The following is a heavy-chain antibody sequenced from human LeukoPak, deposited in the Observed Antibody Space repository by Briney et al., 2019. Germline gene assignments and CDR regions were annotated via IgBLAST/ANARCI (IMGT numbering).Heavy chain of an antibody. Sequence: GGSLRLSCAASGFTFSSYVMSWVRQAPGKGMEWVSTISGSGGSTYYADSVKGRFTISRDNSKNTLYLQMNSLRAEDMAVSYCAMASSTSSGWFDPWGQGTPVTVSS. D-gene: IGHD2-2*01. CDR2: ISGSGGST. J-gene: IGHJ5*02. CDR1: GFTFSSYV. CDR3: AMASSTSSGWFDP. V-gene: IGHV3-23*01.